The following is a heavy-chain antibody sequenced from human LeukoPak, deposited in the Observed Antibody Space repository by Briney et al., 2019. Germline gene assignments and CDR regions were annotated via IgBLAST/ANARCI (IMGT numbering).Heavy chain of an antibody. CDR1: GFTFSSYW. CDR2: IKQDGSEK. CDR3: ARESVGAPSDAFDI. Sequence: GGSLRLSCAASGFTFSSYWMSWVRQAPGKGLEWVANIKQDGSEKYYVDSVKGRFTISRDNAKNSLYLQMNSLRAEDTAVYYCARESVGAPSDAFDIWRQGTMVTVSS. V-gene: IGHV3-7*01. J-gene: IGHJ3*02. D-gene: IGHD1-26*01.